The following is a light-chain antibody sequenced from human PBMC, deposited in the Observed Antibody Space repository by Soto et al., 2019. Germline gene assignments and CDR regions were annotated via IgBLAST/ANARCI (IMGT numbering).Light chain of an antibody. CDR2: GAS. CDR1: QSVSNN. CDR3: QQYKNGWT. Sequence: ESVLTQSPCTLSLSPGERATLSSRASQSVSNNYLAWYQQKPGQAPRVLIYGASTRVTGIPGRISGSWSRKEFTLTISSLPSEYFAFYYYQQYKNGWTFGQGTKVDIK. V-gene: IGKV3-15*01. J-gene: IGKJ1*01.